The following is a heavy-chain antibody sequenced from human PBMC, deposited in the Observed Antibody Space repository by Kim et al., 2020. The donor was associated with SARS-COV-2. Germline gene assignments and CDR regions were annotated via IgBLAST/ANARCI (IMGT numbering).Heavy chain of an antibody. CDR3: ARDLRPNVAQYAFDI. CDR2: IYYSGST. Sequence: SETLSLTCTVSGGSVSSGSYYWSWIRQPPGKGLEWIGYIYYSGSTNYNPSLKSRVTISVDTSKNQFSLKLSSVTAADTAVYYCARDLRPNVAQYAFDIWGQGTMVTVSS. CDR1: GGSVSSGSYY. J-gene: IGHJ3*02. V-gene: IGHV4-61*01. D-gene: IGHD5-12*01.